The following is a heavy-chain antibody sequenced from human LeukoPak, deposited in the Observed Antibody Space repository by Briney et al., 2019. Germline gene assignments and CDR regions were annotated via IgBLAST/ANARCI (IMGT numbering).Heavy chain of an antibody. Sequence: GGSLRLSCAASGFTFSSYEMNWVRQAPGKGLEWVSYISSSGSTIYYADSVKSRFTISRDNAKNSLYLQMNSLRAEDTAVYYCARDATKLLWFGELSEDAFDIWGQGTMVTVSS. J-gene: IGHJ3*02. D-gene: IGHD3-10*01. CDR3: ARDATKLLWFGELSEDAFDI. CDR1: GFTFSSYE. V-gene: IGHV3-48*03. CDR2: ISSSGSTI.